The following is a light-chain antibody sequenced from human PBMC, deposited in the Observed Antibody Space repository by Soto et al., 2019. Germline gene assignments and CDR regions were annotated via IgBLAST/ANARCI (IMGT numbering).Light chain of an antibody. J-gene: IGLJ2*01. CDR2: GNT. Sequence: VLTQPPSASGTPGQRITISCSGSSSNIGDNPVNWYQQLPGAAPKLLIYGNTNRPSGVPDRFSASKSGASASLAITGLQAEDEADYYCQSYDVRLRVIFGGGTKLTVL. CDR1: SSNIGDNP. V-gene: IGLV1-44*01. CDR3: QSYDVRLRVI.